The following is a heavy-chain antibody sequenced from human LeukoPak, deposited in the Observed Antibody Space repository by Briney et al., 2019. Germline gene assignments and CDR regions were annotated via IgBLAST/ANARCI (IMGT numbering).Heavy chain of an antibody. CDR2: ISGSGGST. V-gene: IGHV3-23*01. D-gene: IGHD4/OR15-4a*01. CDR3: AKALGSGADHRNFDS. CDR1: GFTFSSYA. Sequence: PGGSLRLSCAASGFTFSSYAMSWVRQAPGKGLEWVSAISGSGGSTYYADSVKGRFTISRDSSKNTLYLQMSSLRAEDTAVYYCAKALGSGADHRNFDSWGQGTLVTVSS. J-gene: IGHJ4*02.